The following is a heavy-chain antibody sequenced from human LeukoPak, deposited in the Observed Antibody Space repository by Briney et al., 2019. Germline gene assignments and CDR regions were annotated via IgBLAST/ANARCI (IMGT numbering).Heavy chain of an antibody. CDR3: ARGGMGNWFDH. CDR2: INHSGST. CDR1: GGSFSGYY. Sequence: SETLSLTCAVYGGSFSGYYWSWIRPPPGKGLEWIGEINHSGSTNYNPSLKSRVTISVDTSKNQFSLKLSSVTAADTAVYYCARGGMGNWFDHWGQGTLVTVSS. J-gene: IGHJ5*02. V-gene: IGHV4-34*01. D-gene: IGHD5-24*01.